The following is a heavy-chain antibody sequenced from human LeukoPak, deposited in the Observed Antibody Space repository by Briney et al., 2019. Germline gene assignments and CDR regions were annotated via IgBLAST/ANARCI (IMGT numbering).Heavy chain of an antibody. V-gene: IGHV3-7*01. J-gene: IGHJ4*02. CDR1: GFTFSSYW. CDR3: ARDEYLWSGYYPNQAFDY. D-gene: IGHD3-3*01. Sequence: PGGSLRLSCAASGFTFSSYWMSWVRQAPGKGLEWVANIKQDGSEKYYVDSVKGRFTISRDNAKKSLYLQMNSLRAEDTAMYYCARDEYLWSGYYPNQAFDYWGQGTLVTVSS. CDR2: IKQDGSEK.